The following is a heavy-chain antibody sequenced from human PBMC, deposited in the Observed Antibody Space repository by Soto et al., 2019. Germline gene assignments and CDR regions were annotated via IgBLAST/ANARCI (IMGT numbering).Heavy chain of an antibody. CDR1: GFTFRSYG. V-gene: IGHV3-30*18. CDR2: ISYDGSDK. J-gene: IGHJ4*02. D-gene: IGHD1-1*01. CDR3: AKDFGINWYYFDC. Sequence: GVSLRLSCAASGFTFRSYGMHWVRQAPGKGLEWVSLISYDGSDKYYADSVKGRFTISRDNSKNMLYLQMNSLGAEDTAVYYCAKDFGINWYYFDCWGQGTLVTVSS.